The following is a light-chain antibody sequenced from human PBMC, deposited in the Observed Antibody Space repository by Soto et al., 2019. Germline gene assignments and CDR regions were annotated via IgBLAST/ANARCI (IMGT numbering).Light chain of an antibody. V-gene: IGLV2-14*01. CDR2: DVH. CDR3: SSYTNRDTVV. CDR1: STDIGSYNF. J-gene: IGLJ2*01. Sequence: QSVLTQPASVSGSPGQSLTISCTGTSTDIGSYNFVSWYQQHPGKAPNLMIYDVHNRPSGVSTRFSGSKSGNTASLTISGLQAEDEAHYYCSSYTNRDTVVFGGGTKLTVL.